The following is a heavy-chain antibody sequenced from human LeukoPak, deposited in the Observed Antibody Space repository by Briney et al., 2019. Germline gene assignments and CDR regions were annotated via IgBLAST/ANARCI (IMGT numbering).Heavy chain of an antibody. CDR1: GFTFSSYA. CDR3: AKAPGEYSSK. Sequence: GGSLRLSCAASGFTFSSYAMSWVRQAPGKGLEWVSAITGNGVSTFHTNSVKGRFTISRDNSKNTLYLQMNSLRVEDTAVYYCAKAPGEYSSKWGQGTMVTVSS. CDR2: ITGNGVST. D-gene: IGHD2/OR15-2a*01. V-gene: IGHV3-23*01. J-gene: IGHJ3*01.